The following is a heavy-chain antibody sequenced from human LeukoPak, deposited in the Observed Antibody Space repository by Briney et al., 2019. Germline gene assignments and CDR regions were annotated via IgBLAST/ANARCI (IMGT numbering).Heavy chain of an antibody. V-gene: IGHV4-34*01. CDR3: ARMMYYYDSSGHSGAFDI. Sequence: SETLSLTCAVYGGSFSGYYWSWIRQPPGKGLEWIGEINHSGSTSYNPSLKSRVTISVDTSKNQFSLKLSSVTAADTAVYYCARMMYYYDSSGHSGAFDIWGQGTMVTVSS. CDR2: INHSGST. J-gene: IGHJ3*02. CDR1: GGSFSGYY. D-gene: IGHD3-22*01.